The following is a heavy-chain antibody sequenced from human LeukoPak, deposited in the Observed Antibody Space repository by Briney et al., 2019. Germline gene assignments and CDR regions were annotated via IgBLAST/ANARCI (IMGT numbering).Heavy chain of an antibody. J-gene: IGHJ4*02. CDR1: GFTFSSYA. D-gene: IGHD6-19*01. CDR3: AKSYSSGWFGLYFDS. CDR2: FSGSGDTT. V-gene: IGHV3-23*01. Sequence: PGGSLRLSCAASGFTFSSYAMNWVRQAPGKGLEWVSTFSGSGDTTYYADSVKGRFAISIDNSKNTLYLQMDSLRAEDTAVYYCAKSYSSGWFGLYFDSWGQGTLVTVSS.